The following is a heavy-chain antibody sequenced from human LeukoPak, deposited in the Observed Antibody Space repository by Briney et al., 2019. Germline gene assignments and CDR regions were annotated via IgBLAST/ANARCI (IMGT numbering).Heavy chain of an antibody. D-gene: IGHD3-16*01. CDR3: ARELPRIGGQTDASDI. J-gene: IGHJ3*02. Sequence: PGGSLRLSCAASGFTFSSYWMHWVRQAPGKGRVWVSRINSDGSSTSCADSVKGRFTISRDNAKNTLYLQMNSLRAEDTAVYYCARELPRIGGQTDASDIWGQGTMVTVS. CDR2: INSDGSST. V-gene: IGHV3-74*01. CDR1: GFTFSSYW.